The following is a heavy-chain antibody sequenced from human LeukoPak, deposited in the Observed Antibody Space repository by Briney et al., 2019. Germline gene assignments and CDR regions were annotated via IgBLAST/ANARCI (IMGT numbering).Heavy chain of an antibody. V-gene: IGHV3-11*06. CDR3: ASSSDSSGYYYFDY. D-gene: IGHD3-22*01. CDR2: ISTSSSYT. CDR1: GFSFSDYY. Sequence: PGGSLRLSCAASGFSFSDYYMSWIRQAPGKGLEWISYISTSSSYTDYADSLKGRFTISRDNAKNSLYLQMNSLRAENTAVYYRASSSDSSGYYYFDYWGQGTLVTVSS. J-gene: IGHJ4*02.